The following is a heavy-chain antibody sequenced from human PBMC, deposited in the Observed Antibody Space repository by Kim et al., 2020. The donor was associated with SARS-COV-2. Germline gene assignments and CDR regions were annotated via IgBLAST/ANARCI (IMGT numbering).Heavy chain of an antibody. V-gene: IGHV3-49*03. D-gene: IGHD3-22*01. J-gene: IGHJ4*02. CDR1: GLNFGDYA. Sequence: GGSLRLSCTTSGLNFGDYAMSWFRQAPGKGLEWVAFIRSKRYGETTEYAASVKGRFTISRDESKRIAYLQMNGLKTEDTAVYYCTSGPYYYDSAAYYHDWWGQGTLVSVS. CDR2: IRSKRYGETT. CDR3: TSGPYYYDSAAYYHDW.